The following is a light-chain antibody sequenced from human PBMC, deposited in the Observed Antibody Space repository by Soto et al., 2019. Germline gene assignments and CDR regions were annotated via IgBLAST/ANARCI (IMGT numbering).Light chain of an antibody. V-gene: IGKV3-11*01. Sequence: VLTQSPATLSLSPWERATLSCMASQSVSSYLAWYQQKPVQAPRLLIYDASNRDTGIPARFSGSGSGTDFTLTISSLEPEDSAVYYCQQRNMWPITFGQGTRLEIK. J-gene: IGKJ5*01. CDR3: QQRNMWPIT. CDR1: QSVSSY. CDR2: DAS.